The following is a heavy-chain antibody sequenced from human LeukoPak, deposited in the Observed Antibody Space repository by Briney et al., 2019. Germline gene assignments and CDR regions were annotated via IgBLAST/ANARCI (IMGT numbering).Heavy chain of an antibody. D-gene: IGHD1-26*01. CDR2: VSGSGSAT. CDR1: GFTFSNYA. J-gene: IGHJ4*02. V-gene: IGHV3-23*01. CDR3: AKAHSGNYYSPGFRCDS. Sequence: PGGSLRLSCAASGFTFSNYAMSWVRQAPGKALEWVSGVSGSGSATYYAESVRGRFTISRDNSKNALYLQMNSLRAEDTAVYYCAKAHSGNYYSPGFRCDSWGQGTLVTVSS.